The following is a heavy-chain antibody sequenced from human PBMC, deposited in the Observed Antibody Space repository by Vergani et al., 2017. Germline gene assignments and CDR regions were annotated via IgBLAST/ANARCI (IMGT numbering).Heavy chain of an antibody. CDR2: ISSSGSTI. J-gene: IGHJ4*02. D-gene: IGHD3-10*01. V-gene: IGHV3-48*03. Sequence: EVQLVESGGGLVHPGGSLRLSCAASGFTFSSYEMNWVRQAPGKGLEWVSYISSSGSTIYYADSVKGRFTISRDNAKNSLYLQMNSLRAEDTAVYYCARDADGSGSYPSFDYWGQGTLVTVSS. CDR3: ARDADGSGSYPSFDY. CDR1: GFTFSSYE.